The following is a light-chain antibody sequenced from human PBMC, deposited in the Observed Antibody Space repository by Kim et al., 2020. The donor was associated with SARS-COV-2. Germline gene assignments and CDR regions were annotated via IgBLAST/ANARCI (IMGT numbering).Light chain of an antibody. CDR2: DVS. J-gene: IGLJ3*02. V-gene: IGLV2-14*04. Sequence: QSITISCTGTSSDVGGYTYVSWYQQHPGKAPKLMIYDVSKRPSGVSNRFSGSKSGNTASLTISGLQAEDEADYYCSSYTSSSTPWVFGGGTQLTVL. CDR3: SSYTSSSTPWV. CDR1: SSDVGGYTY.